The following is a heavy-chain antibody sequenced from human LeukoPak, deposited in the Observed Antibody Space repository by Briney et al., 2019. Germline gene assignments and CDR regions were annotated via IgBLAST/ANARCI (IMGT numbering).Heavy chain of an antibody. CDR1: GFTFDDYA. CDR2: IRWEGDTT. CDR3: TRDTDYGSATNYFDH. Sequence: GGSLRLSCAASGFTFDDYAMHWVRQARGKGLEWVSLIRWEGDTTYYADSVRGRFTISRDNSKNSLYLQMNSLTADDTAFYYCTRDTDYGSATNYFDHWGQGTLVSVSS. V-gene: IGHV3-43D*04. J-gene: IGHJ4*02. D-gene: IGHD3-10*01.